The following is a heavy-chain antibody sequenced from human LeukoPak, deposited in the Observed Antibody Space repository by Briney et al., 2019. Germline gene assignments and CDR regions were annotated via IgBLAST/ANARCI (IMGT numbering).Heavy chain of an antibody. J-gene: IGHJ6*03. D-gene: IGHD3-22*01. V-gene: IGHV3-15*01. Sequence: GGSLRLSCAASGFTFSNAWMSWVRQAPGKGLEWVGRIKSKTDGGTTDYAAPVKGRFTISRDDSKNTLYLQMDSLKTEDTAVYYCTTSSLYPMMVVFRDYYYYMDVWGKGTTVTVSS. CDR3: TTSSLYPMMVVFRDYYYYMDV. CDR2: IKSKTDGGTT. CDR1: GFTFSNAW.